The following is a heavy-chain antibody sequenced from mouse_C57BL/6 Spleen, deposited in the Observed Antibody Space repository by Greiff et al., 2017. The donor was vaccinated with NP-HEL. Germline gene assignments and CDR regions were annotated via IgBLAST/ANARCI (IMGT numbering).Heavy chain of an antibody. Sequence: VQLQQSGAELARPGASVKLSCKASGYTFTSYGISWVKQRTGQGLEWIGEIYPRSGNTYYNEKFKGKATLTADKSSSTAYMELRSLTSEDSAVYFCARRTPGTGFAYWGQGTLVTVSA. V-gene: IGHV1-81*01. CDR3: ARRTPGTGFAY. CDR2: IYPRSGNT. CDR1: GYTFTSYG. J-gene: IGHJ3*01. D-gene: IGHD4-1*01.